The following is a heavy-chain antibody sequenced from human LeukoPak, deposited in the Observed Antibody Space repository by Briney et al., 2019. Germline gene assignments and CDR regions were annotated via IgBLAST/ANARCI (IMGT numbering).Heavy chain of an antibody. D-gene: IGHD6-13*01. Sequence: GGSLRLSCAASGFTFSSYAMHWVRQAPGKGLEWVSHISSSSGSINYAASVKGRFTISRDNAKNSLYLQMNSLRAGDTAVYYCAKGYIIAGRQWYLDLWGRGTLVGVSS. CDR1: GFTFSSYA. CDR2: ISSSSGSI. V-gene: IGHV3-48*04. CDR3: AKGYIIAGRQWYLDL. J-gene: IGHJ2*01.